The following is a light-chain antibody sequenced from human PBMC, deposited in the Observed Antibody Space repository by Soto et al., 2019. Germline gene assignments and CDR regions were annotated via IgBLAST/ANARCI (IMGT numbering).Light chain of an antibody. Sequence: NVLPPSPGTLSLSPGERATLSCMARQRVYSSYLAWYQQKPGQAPRLLIYGASSRATGIPHRFSGSGSGTDFTLTINRLEPEDFAVYYCQQYVSSPPTFGQGTKVDI. CDR2: GAS. CDR3: QQYVSSPPT. CDR1: QRVYSSY. J-gene: IGKJ1*01. V-gene: IGKV3-20*01.